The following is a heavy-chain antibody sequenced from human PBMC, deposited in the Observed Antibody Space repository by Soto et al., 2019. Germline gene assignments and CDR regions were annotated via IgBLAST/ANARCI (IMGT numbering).Heavy chain of an antibody. CDR3: ARVAKQYQPARPSLDY. J-gene: IGHJ4*02. CDR2: IWYDGSNK. D-gene: IGHD2-2*01. Sequence: SLRLSCAASGFTFSTYGMHWVRQAPGKGLEWVAVIWYDGSNKYYADSVKGRFTISRDNSKNTLYLQMNSLRAEDTAVYYCARVAKQYQPARPSLDYWGQGTLVTVSS. CDR1: GFTFSTYG. V-gene: IGHV3-33*01.